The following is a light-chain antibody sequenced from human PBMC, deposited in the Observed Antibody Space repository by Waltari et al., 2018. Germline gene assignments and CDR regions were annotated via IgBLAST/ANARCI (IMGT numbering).Light chain of an antibody. CDR1: NSDVGASDF. V-gene: IGLV2-14*03. CDR2: DVH. CDR3: GSKRGDTKVI. Sequence: QSALTQPASVSGSPGQSITISCTGTNSDVGASDFVSWYQQYPGGIPKLIIFDVHNRPPGVAGRVSGSKSGNTASLTISGTQAQYEADSYCGSKRGDTKVIFGGGTKLTVL. J-gene: IGLJ2*01.